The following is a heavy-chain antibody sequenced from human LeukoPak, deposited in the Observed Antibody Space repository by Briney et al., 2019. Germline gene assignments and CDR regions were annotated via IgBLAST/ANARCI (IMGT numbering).Heavy chain of an antibody. D-gene: IGHD2-15*01. J-gene: IGHJ3*02. V-gene: IGHV1-69*13. Sequence: SVKVSCKASGGTFSSYTISWVRQAPGQGLEWMGGVIPIFGIANYAQKFQGRVTITADESTSTAYMELSSLRSEDTAVYYCAREKYCSGDSCYRVGDDAFDIWGQGTMVTVSS. CDR3: AREKYCSGDSCYRVGDDAFDI. CDR1: GGTFSSYT. CDR2: VIPIFGIA.